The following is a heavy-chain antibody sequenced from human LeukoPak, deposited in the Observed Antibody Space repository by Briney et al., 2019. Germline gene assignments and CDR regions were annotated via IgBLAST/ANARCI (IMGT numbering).Heavy chain of an antibody. CDR3: ATQHIVVVVDATLRWSNWFDP. V-gene: IGHV4-59*12. J-gene: IGHJ5*02. CDR1: GGSISSYY. Sequence: SETLSLTCTVSGGSISSYYWSWIRQPPGKGLEWIGYIYYSGSTNYNPSLKSRVTISVDTSKNQFSLKLSSVTAADTAVYYCATQHIVVVVDATLRWSNWFDPWGQGTLVTVSS. CDR2: IYYSGST. D-gene: IGHD2-15*01.